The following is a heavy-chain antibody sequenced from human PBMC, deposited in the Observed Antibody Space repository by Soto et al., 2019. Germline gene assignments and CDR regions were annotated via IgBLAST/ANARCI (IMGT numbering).Heavy chain of an antibody. V-gene: IGHV3-49*04. CDR2: IRSTAYGAPT. Sequence: GSLRLSCTGSGFTFGAYTMSWVRQAPGKGLEWVGSIRSTAYGAPTDVAASVKGRFTISRDDSNGTAYLQMNSLKTEDTAVYYCSTASYGDSLYYFDYWGQGTLVTVSS. D-gene: IGHD4-17*01. CDR1: GFTFGAYT. J-gene: IGHJ4*02. CDR3: STASYGDSLYYFDY.